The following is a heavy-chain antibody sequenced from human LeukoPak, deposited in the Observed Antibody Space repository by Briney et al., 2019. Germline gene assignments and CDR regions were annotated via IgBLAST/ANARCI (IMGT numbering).Heavy chain of an antibody. CDR3: ARGGGLDV. V-gene: IGHV3-7*03. CDR1: GFTFSSYW. CDR2: INHNGNVN. D-gene: IGHD3-16*01. Sequence: GGSLRFSCAASGFTFSSYWMNCARQAPGKGLEWVASINHNGNVNYYVDSVKGRFTISGDNAKNSLYLQMSNLRAEDTAVYFCARGGGLDVWGQGATVTVSS. J-gene: IGHJ6*02.